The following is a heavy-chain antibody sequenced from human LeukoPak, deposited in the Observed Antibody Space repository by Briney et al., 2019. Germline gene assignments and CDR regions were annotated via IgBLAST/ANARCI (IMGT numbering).Heavy chain of an antibody. CDR2: IYSGGST. J-gene: IGHJ6*02. CDR3: ARGGSVTTVTTAYYYGMDV. Sequence: GGSLRLSCATSGFNVRSNYLSWVRQAPGKGREWVSVIYSGGSTYYADSVKGRFTISRDNSKNTLYLQMNSLRAEDTAVYYCARGGSVTTVTTAYYYGMDVWGQGTTVTVSS. D-gene: IGHD4-17*01. V-gene: IGHV3-53*01. CDR1: GFNVRSNY.